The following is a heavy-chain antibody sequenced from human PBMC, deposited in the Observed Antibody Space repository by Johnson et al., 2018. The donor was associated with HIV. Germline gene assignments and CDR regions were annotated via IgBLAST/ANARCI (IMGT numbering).Heavy chain of an antibody. D-gene: IGHD5-18*01. CDR3: ARADTAMVLGAFDI. V-gene: IGHV3-20*04. J-gene: IGHJ3*02. CDR1: GFTFDDYG. CDR2: INWNGGST. Sequence: MQLVESGGGVVQPGRSLRLSCAASGFTFDDYGMSWVRQAPGKGLEWVSGINWNGGSTGYADSVKGRFTISRDNAKNSLYLQMNSLRAEDTALYYCARADTAMVLGAFDIWGQGTMVTVSS.